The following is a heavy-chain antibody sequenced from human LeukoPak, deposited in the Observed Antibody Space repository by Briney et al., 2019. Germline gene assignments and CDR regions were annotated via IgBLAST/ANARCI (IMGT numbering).Heavy chain of an antibody. Sequence: SETLSLTCTVSGGSISSYYWCWIRQPPGTGLEWIGYIYYSGSTNYNSSLKSRVTISVDTSKNQFSLKLSSVTAADTAVYYWARGKAVAGDFDYWGQGTLVTVSS. CDR2: IYYSGST. CDR1: GGSISSYY. V-gene: IGHV4-59*01. D-gene: IGHD6-19*01. J-gene: IGHJ4*02. CDR3: ARGKAVAGDFDY.